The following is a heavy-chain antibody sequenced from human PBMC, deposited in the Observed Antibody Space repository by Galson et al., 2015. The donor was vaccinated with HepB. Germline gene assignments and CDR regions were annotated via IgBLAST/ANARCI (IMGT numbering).Heavy chain of an antibody. J-gene: IGHJ4*02. Sequence: CAISGDSVSSNSAAWNWIRQPPSRGLEWLGRTYYRSKWYNDYAVSVKSRITINPDTSKNQFSLQLNSVTPEDTAVYYCAREKGAVDYWGQGTLVTVSS. CDR3: AREKGAVDY. D-gene: IGHD1-26*01. CDR1: GDSVSSNSAA. V-gene: IGHV6-1*01. CDR2: TYYRSKWYN.